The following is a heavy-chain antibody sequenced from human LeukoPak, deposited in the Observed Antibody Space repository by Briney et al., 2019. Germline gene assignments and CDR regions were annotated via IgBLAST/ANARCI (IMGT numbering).Heavy chain of an antibody. V-gene: IGHV3-49*04. Sequence: PGGSLRLSCTASGFTFGDYAMSWVRQAPGKGLEGVGFIRSKAYGGTTEYAASVEGRFTISRDDSKSIAYLQMNSLKTEDTAVYYCTRGRRGYSYGYNDYWGQGTLVTVSS. CDR2: IRSKAYGGTT. J-gene: IGHJ4*02. CDR1: GFTFGDYA. D-gene: IGHD5-18*01. CDR3: TRGRRGYSYGYNDY.